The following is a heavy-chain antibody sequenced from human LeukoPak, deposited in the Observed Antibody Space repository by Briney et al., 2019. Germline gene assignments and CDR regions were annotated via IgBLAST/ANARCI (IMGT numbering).Heavy chain of an antibody. D-gene: IGHD7-27*01. V-gene: IGHV3-30-3*01. J-gene: IGHJ4*02. Sequence: PGRSLRLSCAASGFTFSTYTIHWVRQAPGKGLEWVALISYDGSSKYCANSVKGRFTIPRDNSKNTLYLQMNSLRAEDTAVYYCARRDNWGLDYWGQGTLVTVSS. CDR1: GFTFSTYT. CDR2: ISYDGSSK. CDR3: ARRDNWGLDY.